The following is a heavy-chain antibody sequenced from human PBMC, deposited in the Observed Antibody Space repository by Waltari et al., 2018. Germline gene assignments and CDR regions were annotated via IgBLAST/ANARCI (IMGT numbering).Heavy chain of an antibody. CDR3: ARGGGRVTPVDY. CDR2: IYSSGST. CDR1: GGSISSHY. Sequence: QVQLQESGPGLVKPSETLSLTYTVSGGSISSHYWSWIRQPPGKGLEWIGYIYSSGSTNYNPSLKSRGPISVETSKNHFSLKLSSVTAADTAVYYCARGGGRVTPVDYWGQGTLVTVSS. J-gene: IGHJ4*02. V-gene: IGHV4-59*11. D-gene: IGHD1-26*01.